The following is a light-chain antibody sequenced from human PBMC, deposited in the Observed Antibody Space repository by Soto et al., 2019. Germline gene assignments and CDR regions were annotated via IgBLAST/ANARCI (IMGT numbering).Light chain of an antibody. Sequence: DIQMTQSPSSLSASVGDRVTITCRASQGISNYLAWYQQKPGKVPKLLIYAASTLQSGVPSRFSGSGFGTDFTLTISSLQPDDVASYYCQKYDSAPQTFGQGTKVEIQ. CDR3: QKYDSAPQT. J-gene: IGKJ1*01. V-gene: IGKV1-27*01. CDR2: AAS. CDR1: QGISNY.